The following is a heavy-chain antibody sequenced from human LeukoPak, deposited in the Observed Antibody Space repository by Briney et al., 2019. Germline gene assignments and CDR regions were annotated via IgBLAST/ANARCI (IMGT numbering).Heavy chain of an antibody. J-gene: IGHJ4*02. CDR3: ARVHATGYFSLDLGY. CDR2: INPNTGGT. V-gene: IGHV1-2*02. D-gene: IGHD3-9*01. Sequence: ASVKVSCKASGYTFTGYFMHWVRQAPGQGLDWMGWINPNTGGTKYAQKFQGRVTMTGDTSIGTAYMELSTVTSDDMAVYFCARVHATGYFSLDLGYWGQGTLVTVSS. CDR1: GYTFTGYF.